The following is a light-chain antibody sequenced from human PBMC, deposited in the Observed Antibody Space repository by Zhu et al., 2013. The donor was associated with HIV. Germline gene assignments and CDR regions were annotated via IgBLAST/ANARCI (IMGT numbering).Light chain of an antibody. Sequence: EIVLTQSPGTLSLSPGERATLSCRASQSVSASYLGWYQQKPGQTPRLLIYGASIRATGIPDRFSGSGSRTDFTLTISRLEPEDFAVYYCQQYGSSPYTFGQGTKLEIK. CDR2: GAS. J-gene: IGKJ2*01. V-gene: IGKV3-20*01. CDR3: QQYGSSPYT. CDR1: QSVSASY.